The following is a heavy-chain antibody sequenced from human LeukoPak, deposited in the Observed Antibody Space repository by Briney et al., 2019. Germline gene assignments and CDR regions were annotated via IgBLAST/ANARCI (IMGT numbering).Heavy chain of an antibody. D-gene: IGHD6-25*01. Sequence: ASVKVSCKTSGYTFGSYYMHWVRQAPGQGLEWMGTINSNGGGTNYAQKFQGRVTMTTDTSTSTAYMELRSLRSDDTAVYYCARVASGEDYYYGMDVWGQGTTVTVSS. V-gene: IGHV1-46*01. J-gene: IGHJ6*02. CDR1: GYTFGSYY. CDR3: ARVASGEDYYYGMDV. CDR2: INSNGGGT.